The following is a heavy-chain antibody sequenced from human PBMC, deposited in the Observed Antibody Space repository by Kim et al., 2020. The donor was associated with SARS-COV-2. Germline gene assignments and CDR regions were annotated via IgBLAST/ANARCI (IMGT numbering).Heavy chain of an antibody. V-gene: IGHV3-48*02. J-gene: IGHJ4*02. Sequence: FTISRDNAKNSLYLQMNSLRDEDTAVYYCARERRITIFGVVIPATYYFDYWGQGTLVTVSS. CDR3: ARERRITIFGVVIPATYYFDY. D-gene: IGHD3-3*01.